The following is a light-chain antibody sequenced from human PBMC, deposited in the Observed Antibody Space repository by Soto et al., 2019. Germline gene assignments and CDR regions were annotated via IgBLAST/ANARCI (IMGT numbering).Light chain of an antibody. CDR1: QSISSY. CDR3: QQRSNSPLT. Sequence: EIVLTQSPATLSLSPGERATLSCRASQSISSYLAWYQQKPGQAPRLLIYDASNRATGTPARFSGSGSGTDFTLTIRSLEPEDFAVYYCQQRSNSPLTFGPGTKVDI. CDR2: DAS. V-gene: IGKV3-11*01. J-gene: IGKJ3*01.